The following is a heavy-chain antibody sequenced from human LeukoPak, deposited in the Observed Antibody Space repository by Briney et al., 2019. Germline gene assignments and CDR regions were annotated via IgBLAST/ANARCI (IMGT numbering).Heavy chain of an antibody. D-gene: IGHD3-9*01. CDR1: GYSISSGYY. V-gene: IGHV4-61*02. CDR3: ARESLSLRYFDHDRFDY. J-gene: IGHJ4*02. Sequence: PSETLSLTCTVSGYSISSGYYWSWIRQPAGKGLEWIGRIYTSGSTNYNPSLKSRVTISVDTSKNQFSLKLSSVTAADTAVYYCARESLSLRYFDHDRFDYWGQGTLVTVSS. CDR2: IYTSGST.